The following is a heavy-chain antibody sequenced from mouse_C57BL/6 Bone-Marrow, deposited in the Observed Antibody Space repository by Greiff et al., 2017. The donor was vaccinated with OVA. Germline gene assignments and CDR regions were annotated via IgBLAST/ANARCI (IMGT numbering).Heavy chain of an antibody. J-gene: IGHJ4*01. V-gene: IGHV2-2*01. D-gene: IGHD1-1*01. CDR1: GFSLTSYG. Sequence: QVHVKQSGPGLVQPSQSLSITCTVSGFSLTSYGVHWVRQSPGKGLEWLGVIWSGGSTDYNAAFISRLSISKDNSKSQVFFKMNSLQADDTAIYYCAREGSITTVVAPYAMDYWGQGTSVTVSS. CDR3: AREGSITTVVAPYAMDY. CDR2: IWSGGST.